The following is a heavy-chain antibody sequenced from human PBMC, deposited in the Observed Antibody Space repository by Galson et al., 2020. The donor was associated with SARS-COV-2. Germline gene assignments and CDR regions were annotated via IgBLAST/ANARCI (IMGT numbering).Heavy chain of an antibody. D-gene: IGHD2-15*01. V-gene: IGHV3-30-3*01. J-gene: IGHJ6*02. CDR3: ASAAKGNYYYGMDV. Sequence: GESLKISCAASGFTFSSYAMHWVRQAPGKGLEWVAVISYDGSNKYYQDSVKSRFTISRDTSKNTLYLQMNSLRAEDTAVYYCASAAKGNYYYGMDVWGQGTTVTVSS. CDR2: ISYDGSNK. CDR1: GFTFSSYA.